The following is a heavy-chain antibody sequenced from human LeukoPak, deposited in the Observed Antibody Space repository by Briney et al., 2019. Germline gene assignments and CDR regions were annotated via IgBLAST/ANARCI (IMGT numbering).Heavy chain of an antibody. Sequence: SVKVSCKASGGTFSSYAISRVRQAPGQGLEWMGGIIPIFGTANYAQKFQGRVTITADESTSTAYMELSSLRSEDTAVYYCAIPADYDYVWGSYRPFDYWGQGTLVTVSS. CDR3: AIPADYDYVWGSYRPFDY. D-gene: IGHD3-16*02. CDR2: IIPIFGTA. J-gene: IGHJ4*02. V-gene: IGHV1-69*01. CDR1: GGTFSSYA.